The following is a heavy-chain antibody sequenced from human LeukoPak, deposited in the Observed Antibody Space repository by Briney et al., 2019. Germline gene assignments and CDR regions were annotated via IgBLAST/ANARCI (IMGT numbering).Heavy chain of an antibody. CDR2: FAGSDTTK. CDR3: TTLGYHLDS. Sequence: GGSLRLSCAASGFNFSAYEMNWVRQAPGKGLEWVAYFAGSDTTKYYADSVRGRFTISRDNAKKSLYLQMNSLRAEDTALYYCTTLGYHLDSWGQGTLVTVSS. CDR1: GFNFSAYE. J-gene: IGHJ4*02. V-gene: IGHV3-48*03. D-gene: IGHD3-22*01.